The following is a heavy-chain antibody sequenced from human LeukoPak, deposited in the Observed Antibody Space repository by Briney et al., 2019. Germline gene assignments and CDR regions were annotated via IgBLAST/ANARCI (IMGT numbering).Heavy chain of an antibody. CDR1: GDSINTGDDY. CDR2: IHYSGTT. J-gene: IGHJ5*02. D-gene: IGHD2-21*01. CDR3: PSHSLPPIGPPLAP. V-gene: IGHV4-39*02. Sequence: SETLSLTCTVSGDSINTGDDYWGWIRQPPGRGLEWIGTIHYSGTTYYNPSLKSRVSISVETSKNHFSLKVTSVTAADTAQYFWPSHSLPPIGPPLAPGAQGPLVTVPS.